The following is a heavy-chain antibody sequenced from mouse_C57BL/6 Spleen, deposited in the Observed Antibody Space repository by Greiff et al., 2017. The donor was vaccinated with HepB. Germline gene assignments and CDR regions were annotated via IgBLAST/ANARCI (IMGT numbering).Heavy chain of an antibody. CDR1: GFTFSDYG. J-gene: IGHJ2*01. CDR3: AMPWDGPFDY. Sequence: DVMLVESGGGLVKPGGSLKLSCAASGFTFSDYGMHWVRQAPEKGLEWVAYISSGSSTIYYADTVKGRFTISRDNAKNTLFLQMTSLRSEDTAMYYCAMPWDGPFDYWGQGTTLTVSS. D-gene: IGHD4-1*01. CDR2: ISSGSSTI. V-gene: IGHV5-17*01.